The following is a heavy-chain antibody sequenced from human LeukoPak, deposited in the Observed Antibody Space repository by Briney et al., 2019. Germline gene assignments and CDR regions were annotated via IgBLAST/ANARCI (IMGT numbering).Heavy chain of an antibody. CDR1: GVSFNSHY. J-gene: IGHJ4*02. Sequence: SETLSLTCAVYGVSFNSHYWSWIRQTPGKGLEWIGEINHSASTNYNPSLKSRVTMSVDTSKNQFSLKVNSVTAADTAVYYCAKTISLYFYGMDVWGQGTLVTVSS. CDR3: AKTISLYFYGMDV. CDR2: INHSAST. V-gene: IGHV4-34*01. D-gene: IGHD3-10*01.